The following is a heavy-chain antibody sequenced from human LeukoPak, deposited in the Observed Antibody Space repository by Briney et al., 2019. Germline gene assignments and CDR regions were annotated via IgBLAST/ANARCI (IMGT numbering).Heavy chain of an antibody. V-gene: IGHV3-30-3*01. J-gene: IGHJ4*02. CDR2: ISYDGSNK. D-gene: IGHD5-24*01. CDR1: GFTFSSYA. Sequence: GRSLSLSCAASGFTFSSYAMHWVRQAPGKGLEWVAVISYDGSNKYYADSVKGRFTISRNNSKNTLYLQMNSQRAEDTAVYYCAREGDGYNSHVDYWGQGTLVTVSS. CDR3: AREGDGYNSHVDY.